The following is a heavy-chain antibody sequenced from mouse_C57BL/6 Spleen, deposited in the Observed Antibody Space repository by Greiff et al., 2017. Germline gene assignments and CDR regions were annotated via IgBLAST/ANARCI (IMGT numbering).Heavy chain of an antibody. CDR2: INYDGSST. Sequence: EVHLLESEAGLVQPGSSMKLSCTASGFTFSDYYMAWVRQIPEKGLEWVANINYDGSSTNYLDSLKSRFTISRDNATNILDLQMSSLKSEDTATYYCARDCSMDYWGQGTTVTVSS. J-gene: IGHJ4*01. CDR1: GFTFSDYY. V-gene: IGHV5-16*01. CDR3: ARDCSMDY.